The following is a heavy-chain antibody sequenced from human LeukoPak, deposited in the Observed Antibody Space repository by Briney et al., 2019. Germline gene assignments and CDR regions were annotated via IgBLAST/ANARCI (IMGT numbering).Heavy chain of an antibody. D-gene: IGHD5-18*01. CDR1: GFTLSDYY. J-gene: IGHJ4*02. Sequence: GGSLRLSCAASGFTLSDYYMSWIRQPPGEGLGWVSKIRRSESTIYHDASVTGRFPISREHAKNSLYLQMNSVRAEDTAVYYCARLDSYGSDFDYWGQGTLVTVSS. V-gene: IGHV3-11*01. CDR3: ARLDSYGSDFDY. CDR2: IRRSESTI.